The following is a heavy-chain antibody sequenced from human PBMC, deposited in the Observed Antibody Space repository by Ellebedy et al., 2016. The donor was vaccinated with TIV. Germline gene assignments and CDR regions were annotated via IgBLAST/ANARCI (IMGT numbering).Heavy chain of an antibody. J-gene: IGHJ4*02. Sequence: GGSLRLXXAVSGFTFSSYWMSWVRQAPGKGLEWVANIKQDGSERYYVDSVKGRFTISRDNAKNSLYLQMNSLRAEDTAVYYCARRYFDYWGQGTLVTVSS. CDR1: GFTFSSYW. CDR3: ARRYFDY. CDR2: IKQDGSER. V-gene: IGHV3-7*03.